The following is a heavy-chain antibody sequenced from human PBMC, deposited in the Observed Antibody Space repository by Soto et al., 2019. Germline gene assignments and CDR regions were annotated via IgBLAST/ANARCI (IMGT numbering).Heavy chain of an antibody. Sequence: ASVKVSCKASGYTFTSYGISWVRQAPGQGLEWMGWINAGNGNTKYSQKFQGRVTITRDTSASTVYMELSSLRSEDTAVYYCARVSGWYFLDYWGQGTLVTVS. CDR1: GYTFTSYG. J-gene: IGHJ4*02. D-gene: IGHD6-19*01. V-gene: IGHV1-3*01. CDR2: INAGNGNT. CDR3: ARVSGWYFLDY.